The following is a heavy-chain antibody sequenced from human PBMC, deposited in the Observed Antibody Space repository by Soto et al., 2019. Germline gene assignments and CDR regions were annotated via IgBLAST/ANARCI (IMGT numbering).Heavy chain of an antibody. CDR3: ARGALAYYASGKYFVY. Sequence: GASLKISCKGSGYSFTSYWIGWVRQMPGKGLEWMGIIYPGDSDTRYSPSFQGQVTISADKSISTAYLQWSSLKASDTAMYYCARGALAYYASGKYFVYWGQGTLVTVSS. CDR1: GYSFTSYW. D-gene: IGHD3-10*01. J-gene: IGHJ4*02. V-gene: IGHV5-51*01. CDR2: IYPGDSDT.